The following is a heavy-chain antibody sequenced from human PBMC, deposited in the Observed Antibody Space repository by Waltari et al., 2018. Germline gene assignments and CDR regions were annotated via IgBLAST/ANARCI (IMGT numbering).Heavy chain of an antibody. Sequence: EVQLLESGGALIEPGGSLRLSCVGSGFSFSSYSMTWIRQAPGKGLEWVSGISAAGDYTYYADSVKGRFTISRDNSKNTLYLEVAGLRAEDTAVYYCAKGSGYSYGYPEYWGQGTLVAVSS. CDR1: GFSFSSYS. CDR3: AKGSGYSYGYPEY. V-gene: IGHV3-23*01. J-gene: IGHJ4*02. CDR2: ISAAGDYT. D-gene: IGHD5-18*01.